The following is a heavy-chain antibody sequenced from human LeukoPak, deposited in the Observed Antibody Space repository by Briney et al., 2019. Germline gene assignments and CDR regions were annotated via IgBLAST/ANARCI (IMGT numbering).Heavy chain of an antibody. V-gene: IGHV3-74*01. CDR1: GFTFSTYW. CDR3: ARAPSEIGGYYPEYFRH. D-gene: IGHD3-22*01. Sequence: GGPLRLSCAASGFTFSTYWMHWVRQAPGKGLVWVSRIKSDGGTNYADSVKGQFTISRDNAKKTVSLQMNSLRPEDTGVYYCARAPSEIGGYYPEYFRHWGQGTLVTVSS. CDR2: IKSDGGT. J-gene: IGHJ1*01.